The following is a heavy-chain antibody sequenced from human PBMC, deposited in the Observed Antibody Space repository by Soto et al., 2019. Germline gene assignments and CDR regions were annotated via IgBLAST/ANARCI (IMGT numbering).Heavy chain of an antibody. CDR1: GFTVSSNY. Sequence: EVQVLESGGGLIQPGGSLRLSCAASGFTVSSNYMNWVRQAPGKGLEWISVVFTDGGTIYADSVKGRFTISRDISKNMLFLQMNILRAEDTAVYYWVREQGVPVTTWGQGTLFTVSS. CDR3: VREQGVPVTT. V-gene: IGHV3-53*01. D-gene: IGHD6-19*01. CDR2: VFTDGGT. J-gene: IGHJ4*02.